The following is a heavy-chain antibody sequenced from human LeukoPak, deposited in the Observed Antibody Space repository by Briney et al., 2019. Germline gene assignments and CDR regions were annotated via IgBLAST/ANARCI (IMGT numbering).Heavy chain of an antibody. CDR1: GGSISSSSYY. D-gene: IGHD6-13*01. Sequence: SETLSLTCTVSGGSISSSSYYWGWIRQPPGKGLEWIGSIYYSGSTNYNPSLKSRVTISVDTSKNQFSLKLSSVTAADTAVYYCARAYSSSFAGFDYWGQGTLVTVSS. CDR3: ARAYSSSFAGFDY. CDR2: IYYSGST. V-gene: IGHV4-39*07. J-gene: IGHJ4*02.